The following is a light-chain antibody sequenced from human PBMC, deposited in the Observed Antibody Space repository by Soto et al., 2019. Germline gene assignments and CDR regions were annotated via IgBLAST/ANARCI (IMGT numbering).Light chain of an antibody. CDR2: ANS. Sequence: QSVLTQPPSASGTPGQRITISCSGSSSNIGSNYAYWYRQLPGTAPKLLIYANSQRPSGVPDRFSGSKSGTSASLAISGLRSEDEADYYCATWDDSLRGVVFGGGTNLTVL. CDR3: ATWDDSLRGVV. J-gene: IGLJ2*01. CDR1: SSNIGSNY. V-gene: IGLV1-47*01.